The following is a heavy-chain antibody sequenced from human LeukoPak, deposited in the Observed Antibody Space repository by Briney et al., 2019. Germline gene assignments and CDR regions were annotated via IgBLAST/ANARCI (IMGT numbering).Heavy chain of an antibody. V-gene: IGHV4-34*01. J-gene: IGHJ6*04. Sequence: SETLSLTCAVYGGSFSGYYWSWLRQPPGKGLEWIGEINHSGSTNYNPSLKSRVTISVDTSKNQFSLKLSSVTAADTAVYYCARGYGSGTVYYYYGMDVWGKGTTVTVSS. CDR3: ARGYGSGTVYYYYGMDV. CDR1: GGSFSGYY. D-gene: IGHD3-10*01. CDR2: INHSGST.